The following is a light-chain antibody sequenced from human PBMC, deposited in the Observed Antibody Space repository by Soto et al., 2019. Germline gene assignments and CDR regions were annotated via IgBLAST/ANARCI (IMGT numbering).Light chain of an antibody. CDR1: SSNIGAGYD. CDR2: GNS. J-gene: IGLJ1*01. Sequence: QSVLAQPPPVSGAPGQKVTISCTGSSSNIGAGYDLHWYQQLPGTAPKLLLYGNSNRPSGVPDRFSGSKSGTSASLAITGLQAEDEADYYCQSYDSRLSAYVFGTGTKVTVL. V-gene: IGLV1-40*01. CDR3: QSYDSRLSAYV.